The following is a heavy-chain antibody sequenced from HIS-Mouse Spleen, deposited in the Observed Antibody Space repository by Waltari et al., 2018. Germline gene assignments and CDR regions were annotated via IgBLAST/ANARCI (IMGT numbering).Heavy chain of an antibody. CDR3: ARDESRNWEIAYYFDY. CDR1: GGSFSGYY. V-gene: IGHV4-34*01. D-gene: IGHD3-22*01. J-gene: IGHJ4*02. Sequence: QVQLQQWGAGLLKPSETLSLTCAVYGGSFSGYYWSWIRQPPGKGLEWIGEINHSGSTNYNPSLKSRVTISVDTSKNQFSLKLSSVTAADTAVYYCARDESRNWEIAYYFDYWGQGTLVTVSS. CDR2: INHSGST.